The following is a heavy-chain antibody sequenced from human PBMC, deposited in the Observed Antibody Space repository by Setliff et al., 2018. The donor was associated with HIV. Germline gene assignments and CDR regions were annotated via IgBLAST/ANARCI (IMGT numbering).Heavy chain of an antibody. Sequence: PSETLSLTCTVSGGSISSSSYYWGWIRQPPGKGLEWIGHISYSGSTNNNPSLKSRLTISVDTSKKQFSLRLSSVTAADAAVYYCARFSSTGWRRAFDVWGQGTMVTVSS. D-gene: IGHD6-19*01. V-gene: IGHV4-39*07. CDR2: ISYSGST. J-gene: IGHJ3*01. CDR3: ARFSSTGWRRAFDV. CDR1: GGSISSSSYY.